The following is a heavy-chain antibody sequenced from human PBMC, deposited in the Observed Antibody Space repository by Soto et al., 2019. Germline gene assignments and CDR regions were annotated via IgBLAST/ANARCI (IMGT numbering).Heavy chain of an antibody. V-gene: IGHV3-11*05. D-gene: IGHD5-12*01. CDR2: ISSSSSYT. CDR1: GFTFSDYY. J-gene: IGHJ5*02. Sequence: GGSLRLSCAASGFTFSDYYMSWIRQAPGKGLEWVSYISSSSSYTNYADSVKGRFTISRDNAKNSLYLQMNSLRAEDTAVYYCARGSGQMATIFRKGIWFDPWGQGTLVTVSS. CDR3: ARGSGQMATIFRKGIWFDP.